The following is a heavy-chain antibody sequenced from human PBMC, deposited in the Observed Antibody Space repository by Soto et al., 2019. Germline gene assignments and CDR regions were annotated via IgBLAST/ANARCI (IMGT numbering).Heavy chain of an antibody. J-gene: IGHJ4*02. V-gene: IGHV3-33*01. CDR1: GAMFRGYG. D-gene: IGHD2-15*01. CDR3: ARDGIGGTTIRGYIDY. CDR2: IRYDGSNI. Sequence: GGALRLSCAASGAMFRGYGMHLVRQAPGKGLEGVAVIRYDGSNINYADSVMGRFTISRDNSKNTLYLEMNSLRAEDTAVYYCARDGIGGTTIRGYIDYWGQGNLVTVS.